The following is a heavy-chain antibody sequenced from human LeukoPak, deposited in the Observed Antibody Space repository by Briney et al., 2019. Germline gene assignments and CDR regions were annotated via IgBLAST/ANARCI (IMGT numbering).Heavy chain of an antibody. J-gene: IGHJ6*02. CDR3: ARALAFWSGYYTSYYYYGMDV. D-gene: IGHD3-3*01. CDR1: GGSFSGYY. V-gene: IGHV4-34*01. Sequence: SETLSLTCAVYGGSFSGYYWSWIRQPAGKGLEWIGEINHSGSTNYNPSLKSRVTISVDTSKNQFSLKLSSVTAADTAVYYCARALAFWSGYYTSYYYYGMDVWGQGTTVTVSS. CDR2: INHSGST.